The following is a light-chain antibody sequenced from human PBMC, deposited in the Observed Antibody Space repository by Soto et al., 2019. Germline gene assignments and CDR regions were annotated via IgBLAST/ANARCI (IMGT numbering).Light chain of an antibody. CDR1: SSDVGGYNY. V-gene: IGLV2-14*03. CDR2: DVS. J-gene: IGLJ2*01. Sequence: QSALTQPASVSGSPGQSITISCTGTSSDVGGYNYVSWYQHHPGKAPKLMIYDVSNRPSGVSNRFSGSKSGNTASLTISGLQAEDEADYYCSSYRSSSVIFDGGTKLTVL. CDR3: SSYRSSSVI.